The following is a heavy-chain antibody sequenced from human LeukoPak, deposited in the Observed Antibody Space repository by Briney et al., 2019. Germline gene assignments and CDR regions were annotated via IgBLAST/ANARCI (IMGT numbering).Heavy chain of an antibody. CDR3: AKVPYGSGSYSSFDD. CDR1: GFTFNTYT. D-gene: IGHD3-10*01. V-gene: IGHV3-23*01. J-gene: IGHJ4*02. Sequence: GGSLRLSCAASGFTFNTYTMNWVRQAPGKGLEWVSGISGSGGSTYYADSVKGRFTISRDNSKNTLYLQMNSLRAEDTALYYCAKVPYGSGSYSSFDDWGQGTLVTVSS. CDR2: ISGSGGST.